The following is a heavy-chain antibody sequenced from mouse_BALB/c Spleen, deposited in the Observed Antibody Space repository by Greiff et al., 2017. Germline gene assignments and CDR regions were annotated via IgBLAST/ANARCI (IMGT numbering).Heavy chain of an antibody. CDR2: ISYSGST. J-gene: IGHJ4*01. Sequence: VQLKESGPGLVKPSQSLSLTCTVTGYSITSDYAWNWIRQFPGNKLEWMGYISYSGSTSYNPSLKSRISITRDTSKNQFFLQLNSVTTEDTATYYCASMITTVYYAMDYWGQGTSVTVSS. CDR3: ASMITTVYYAMDY. D-gene: IGHD2-4*01. CDR1: GYSITSDYA. V-gene: IGHV3-2*02.